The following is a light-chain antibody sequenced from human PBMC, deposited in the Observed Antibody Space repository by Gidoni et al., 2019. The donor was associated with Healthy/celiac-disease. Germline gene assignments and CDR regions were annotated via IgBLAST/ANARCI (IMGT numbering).Light chain of an antibody. Sequence: QSVLTQPPSVSGAPGQRVTIPCTGSSSNIGAGYDVHWYQQLPGPAPKLLIYGNFNRPSGVPDRFSGSKSGTSASLAITGLQAEDEADYYCQYYDSSLSVVFGGGTKLTVL. CDR3: QYYDSSLSVV. J-gene: IGLJ2*01. V-gene: IGLV1-40*01. CDR2: GNF. CDR1: SSNIGAGYD.